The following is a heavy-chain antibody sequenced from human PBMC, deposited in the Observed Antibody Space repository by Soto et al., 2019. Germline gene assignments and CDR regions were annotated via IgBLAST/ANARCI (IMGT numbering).Heavy chain of an antibody. J-gene: IGHJ6*02. CDR1: GYTFTSPY. D-gene: IGHD3-10*01. Sequence: ASVKVSCQASGYTFTSPYMHWVRQAPGQGLAWMGIINPSGGSTSYAQKFHDRVTTPRDTSTSTVYMELGSLRCEDTGGYDSARAPSSAGYYGSGRDPYYYYGMDVWGQGTTVTVS. CDR3: ARAPSSAGYYGSGRDPYYYYGMDV. V-gene: IGHV1-46*01. CDR2: INPSGGST.